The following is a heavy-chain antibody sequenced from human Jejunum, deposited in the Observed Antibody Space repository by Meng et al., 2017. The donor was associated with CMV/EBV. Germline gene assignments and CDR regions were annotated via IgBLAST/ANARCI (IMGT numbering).Heavy chain of an antibody. CDR3: ATGVADFEY. V-gene: IGHV1-8*01. Sequence: QVQLVQSGAEVKKPGASVKVSCKASGYTFTSYDINWVRQGTGQGLEWMGWMNPNRGTTGYAQKFQGRVTMTRNISKSTAYMDLSSLRSEDTAVYYCATGVADFEYWSQGTLVTVSS. D-gene: IGHD6-19*01. J-gene: IGHJ4*02. CDR1: GYTFTSYD. CDR2: MNPNRGTT.